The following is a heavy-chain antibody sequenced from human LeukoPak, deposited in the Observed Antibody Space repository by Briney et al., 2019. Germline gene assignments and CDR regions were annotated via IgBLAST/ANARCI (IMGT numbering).Heavy chain of an antibody. J-gene: IGHJ6*03. Sequence: SETLSLTCIVSRGSISTYYWSWIRRPPGKGLEWIGYIYYSGTTSYNPSLKSRVTISVDTSKNQFSLKLTSVTAADTAVYYCARYAAAGTDYYYYMDVWGKGTTVTVSS. D-gene: IGHD6-13*01. CDR1: RGSISTYY. V-gene: IGHV4-59*01. CDR2: IYYSGTT. CDR3: ARYAAAGTDYYYYMDV.